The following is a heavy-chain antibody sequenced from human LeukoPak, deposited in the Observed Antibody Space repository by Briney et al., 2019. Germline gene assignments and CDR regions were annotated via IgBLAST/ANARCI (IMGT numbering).Heavy chain of an antibody. V-gene: IGHV1-2*02. CDR3: ARSDSSGFKNDY. Sequence: GASVKVSCKASGYTFTGYYMHWVRQAPGQGLEWMGWINPNSGGTNYAQKFQGRVTMTRGTSISTAYMELGRLRSDDTAVYYCARSDSSGFKNDYWGQGTLVTVSS. J-gene: IGHJ4*02. CDR1: GYTFTGYY. D-gene: IGHD3-22*01. CDR2: INPNSGGT.